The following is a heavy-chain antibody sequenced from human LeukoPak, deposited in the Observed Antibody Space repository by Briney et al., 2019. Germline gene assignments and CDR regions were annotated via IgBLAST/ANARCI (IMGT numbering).Heavy chain of an antibody. CDR2: ITKSGSTI. CDR1: GFTFSSYE. D-gene: IGHD3-3*01. CDR3: ASCEGVVTPYYYYYYGMDV. J-gene: IGHJ6*02. V-gene: IGHV3-48*03. Sequence: TGGSLRLSCAASGFTFSSYEMNWVRQAPGKGLEWVSYITKSGSTIYYADSVKGRFTISRDNSKNTLYLQMNSLRAEDTAVYYCASCEGVVTPYYYYYYGMDVWGQGTTVTVSS.